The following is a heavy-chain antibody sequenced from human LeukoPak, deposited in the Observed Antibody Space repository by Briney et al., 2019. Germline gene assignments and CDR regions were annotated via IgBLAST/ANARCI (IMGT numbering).Heavy chain of an antibody. CDR2: IYYSGST. J-gene: IGHJ4*02. D-gene: IGHD3-10*01. V-gene: IGHV4-59*01. CDR3: ARVMVRGVIDY. CDR1: GGSISTYY. Sequence: PSETLSLTCTVSGGSISTYYWSWIRQPPGEGLEWIGYIYYSGSTNYNPSLKSRVTISVDTSENQFSLKLSSVTAADTAVYYCARVMVRGVIDYWGQGTLVTVSS.